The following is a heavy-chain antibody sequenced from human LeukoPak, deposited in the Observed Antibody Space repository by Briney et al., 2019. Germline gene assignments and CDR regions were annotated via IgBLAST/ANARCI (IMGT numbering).Heavy chain of an antibody. Sequence: SVKVSCKASGFTFTSSAVQWVRQARGQRLEWIGWIVVGSGNTNYAQKFQERVTITRDMSTSTAYMELSSLRSEDTAVYYCAAITPSTLSGSYLSYGMDVWSKGTTVTVSS. CDR1: GFTFTSSA. CDR3: AAITPSTLSGSYLSYGMDV. CDR2: IVVGSGNT. V-gene: IGHV1-58*01. J-gene: IGHJ6*04. D-gene: IGHD3-10*01.